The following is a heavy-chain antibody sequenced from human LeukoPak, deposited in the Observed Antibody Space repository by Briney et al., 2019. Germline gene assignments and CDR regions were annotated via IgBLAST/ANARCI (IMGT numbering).Heavy chain of an antibody. Sequence: GESLRLSCEASGFIFSNYAMHWVRQAPGKGLQWVAVISYDGSNKYYADSVKGRFTISRDNSKNTLYLQMNSLRAEDTAVYYCAKAGVTPPMTGDFDYWGQGTLVTVSS. CDR2: ISYDGSNK. CDR3: AKAGVTPPMTGDFDY. D-gene: IGHD3-9*01. V-gene: IGHV3-30-3*02. J-gene: IGHJ4*02. CDR1: GFIFSNYA.